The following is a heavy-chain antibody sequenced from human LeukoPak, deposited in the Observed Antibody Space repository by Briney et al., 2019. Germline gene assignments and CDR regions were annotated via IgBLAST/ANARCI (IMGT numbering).Heavy chain of an antibody. D-gene: IGHD6-13*01. CDR3: AKFTFWNSRYSSSWYPRLPFDY. Sequence: QPGGTLRLSCAASGFTFSSYGMSWVRQAPGKGLEWVSAISGSGGSTYYADSVKGRFTISRDNSKNTLYLQMNSLRAEDTAVYYCAKFTFWNSRYSSSWYPRLPFDYWGQGTLVTVSS. J-gene: IGHJ4*02. CDR2: ISGSGGST. CDR1: GFTFSSYG. V-gene: IGHV3-23*01.